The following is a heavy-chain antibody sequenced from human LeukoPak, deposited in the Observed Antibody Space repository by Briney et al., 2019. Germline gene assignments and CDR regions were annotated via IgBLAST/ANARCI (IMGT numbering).Heavy chain of an antibody. Sequence: ASVKVSCKASGGTFSTYAISWVRQAPGQGLESMGGIIPIFGTANYAQKFRGRVTITADESASTAYMELSSLRSEDTAVYYCARDSVAARGSWFDPWGQGTLVTVSS. CDR2: IIPIFGTA. V-gene: IGHV1-69*13. CDR1: GGTFSTYA. J-gene: IGHJ5*02. CDR3: ARDSVAARGSWFDP. D-gene: IGHD6-13*01.